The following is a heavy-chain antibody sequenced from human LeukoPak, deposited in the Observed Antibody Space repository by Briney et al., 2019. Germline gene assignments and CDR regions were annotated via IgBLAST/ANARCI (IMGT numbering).Heavy chain of an antibody. D-gene: IGHD2-15*01. CDR1: GYTFIGYY. CDR3: ATDCSGGSCHGYFDY. V-gene: IGHV1-2*02. J-gene: IGHJ4*02. Sequence: ASVKVSCKGSGYTFIGYYMHWVRQAPGQGLEWMGWINPNSGGTNYAQKFQGRVTMTRDTSISSAYMELSRLRSDDTAVYYCATDCSGGSCHGYFDYWGQGTLVTVSS. CDR2: INPNSGGT.